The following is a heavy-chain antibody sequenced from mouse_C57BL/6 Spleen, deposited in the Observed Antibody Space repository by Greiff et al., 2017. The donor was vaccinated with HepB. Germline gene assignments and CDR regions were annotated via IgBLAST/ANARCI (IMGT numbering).Heavy chain of an antibody. CDR3: ARGGELRLRMDYLDY. D-gene: IGHD3-2*02. CDR2: IDPSDSYT. Sequence: VQLQQPGAELVKPGASVKLSCKASGYTFTSYWMQWVKQRPGQGLEWIGEIDPSDSYTNYNQKFKGKATLTVDTSSSTAYMQLSSLTSEDSAVYYCARGGELRLRMDYLDYWGQGTTLTVSS. V-gene: IGHV1-50*01. J-gene: IGHJ2*01. CDR1: GYTFTSYW.